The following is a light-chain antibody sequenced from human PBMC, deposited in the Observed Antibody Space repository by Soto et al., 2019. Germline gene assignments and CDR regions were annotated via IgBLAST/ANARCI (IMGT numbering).Light chain of an antibody. CDR2: EVA. Sequence: QSALTQPASVSGSPGQSITISCTGTSSDVGGYDYVSWYQQHPGKAPKLMIYEVANRPSGFSNRFSGSKSGNTASLTISGLQAEDVADYYCGSYASSLYVFGTGTKSPS. CDR1: SSDVGGYDY. V-gene: IGLV2-14*01. CDR3: GSYASSLYV. J-gene: IGLJ1*01.